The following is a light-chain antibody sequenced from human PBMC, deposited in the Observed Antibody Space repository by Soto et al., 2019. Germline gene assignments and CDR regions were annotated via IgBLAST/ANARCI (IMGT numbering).Light chain of an antibody. CDR3: ETWDSNSWV. CDR1: SGHSSYI. J-gene: IGLJ3*02. V-gene: IGLV4-60*03. Sequence: QAVVTQSSSASASLGSSVKLTCTLSSGHSSYIIAWHQQQPGRAPRYLMKLEGSGSYNKGSGVPDRFSVSTSGADHYLTISNLQSEDEADYYCETWDSNSWVFGGGTKVTVL. CDR2: LEGSGSY.